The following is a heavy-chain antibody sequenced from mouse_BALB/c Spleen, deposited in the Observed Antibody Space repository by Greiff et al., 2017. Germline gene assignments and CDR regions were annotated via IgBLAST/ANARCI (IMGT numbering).Heavy chain of an antibody. CDR2: IRNKANGYTT. CDR3: ARALHFPRCFDY. CDR1: GFTFTDYY. J-gene: IGHJ2*01. V-gene: IGHV7-3*02. Sequence: EVQVVESGGGLVQPGGSLRLSCATSGFTFTDYYMSWVRQPPGKALEWLGFIRNKANGYTTEYSASVKGRFTISRDNSQSILYLQMNTLRAEDSATYYCARALHFPRCFDYWGQGTTLTVSS.